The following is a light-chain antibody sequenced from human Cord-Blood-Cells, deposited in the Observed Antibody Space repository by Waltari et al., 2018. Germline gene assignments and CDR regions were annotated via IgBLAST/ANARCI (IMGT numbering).Light chain of an antibody. CDR2: AAS. V-gene: IGKV1-39*01. CDR1: QSFSSY. J-gene: IGKJ3*01. CDR3: QQSYSTPFT. Sequence: DIQMTQSPSSLSASVGDRVTITCRASQSFSSYLNGYQQKPGKAPKLLSYAASSLQSGVPSRFSGSGSGADFTLNISSLQPEDFATYYXQQSYSTPFTFGPGTKVDXK.